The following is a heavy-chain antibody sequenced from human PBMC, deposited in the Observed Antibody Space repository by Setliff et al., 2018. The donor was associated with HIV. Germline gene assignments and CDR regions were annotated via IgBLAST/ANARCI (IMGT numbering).Heavy chain of an antibody. D-gene: IGHD3-10*01. CDR3: ARGLPTHYYGPDNWFDP. Sequence: SETLSLTCAVYGGSLSSFSWTWIRQAPGKGLEWIGEVDHSGKSKENPSLRSRVSISVDTSKNQFSLKMRSVTATDMASYYCARGLPTHYYGPDNWFDPWSQGTLVTVSS. J-gene: IGHJ5*02. V-gene: IGHV4-34*01. CDR2: VDHSGKS. CDR1: GGSLSSFS.